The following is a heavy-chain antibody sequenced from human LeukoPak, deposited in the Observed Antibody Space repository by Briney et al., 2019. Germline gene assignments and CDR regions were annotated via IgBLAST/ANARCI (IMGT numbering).Heavy chain of an antibody. CDR1: GYTFTGYY. CDR2: INPNSGGT. CDR3: AREVRDYYDSSGYYPY. J-gene: IGHJ4*02. Sequence: ASVKVSCKASGYTFTGYYMHWVRQAPGQGLEWMGWINPNSGGTNYAQKFQGRVTMTRDTSISTAYMELSRLRSDDTAVYYCAREVRDYYDSSGYYPYWGQRTLVTVSS. V-gene: IGHV1-2*02. D-gene: IGHD3-22*01.